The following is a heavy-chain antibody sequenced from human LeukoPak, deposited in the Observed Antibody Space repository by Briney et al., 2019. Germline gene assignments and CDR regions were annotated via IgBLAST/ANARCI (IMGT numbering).Heavy chain of an antibody. CDR1: GFILSDHY. V-gene: IGHV3-72*01. Sequence: GGSLRLSCAASGFILSDHYMDWVRQAPGKGLEWVGRIRNKATSSTTELAASVKGRFIISRDDSKNSLYLQMNSLRTEDTAVYYCAKALYSSSAFDAFDIWGQGTMVTVSS. D-gene: IGHD6-6*01. J-gene: IGHJ3*02. CDR2: IRNKATSSTT. CDR3: AKALYSSSAFDAFDI.